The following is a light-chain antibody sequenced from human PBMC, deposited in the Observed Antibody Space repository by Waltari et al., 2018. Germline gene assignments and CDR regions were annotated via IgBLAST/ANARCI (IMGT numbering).Light chain of an antibody. CDR1: SSDGGGYNY. J-gene: IGLJ1*01. V-gene: IGLV2-8*01. CDR2: EVS. CDR3: SSYAGSNNRYV. Sequence: QSALTQPPSASGSPGQSVTISCTGTSSDGGGYNYVSWYQQHPGKAPKLMIYEVSTRPAGVPDRFPGSKSGNRASLTVSGLQAEDEADYYCSSYAGSNNRYVFGTGTKVTVL.